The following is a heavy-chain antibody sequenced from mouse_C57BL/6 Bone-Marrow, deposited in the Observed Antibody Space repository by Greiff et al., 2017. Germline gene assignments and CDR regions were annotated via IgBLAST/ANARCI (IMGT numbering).Heavy chain of an antibody. CDR2: INPGSGGT. CDR3: AREGYFDY. Sequence: QVTLKVSGAELVRPGTSVKVSCKASGYAFTNYLIEWVKQRPGQGLEWIGVINPGSGGTNYNEKFKGKATLTADKSSSTAYMQLSSLTSEDSAVYFCAREGYFDYWGQGTTLTVSS. J-gene: IGHJ2*01. CDR1: GYAFTNYL. V-gene: IGHV1-54*01.